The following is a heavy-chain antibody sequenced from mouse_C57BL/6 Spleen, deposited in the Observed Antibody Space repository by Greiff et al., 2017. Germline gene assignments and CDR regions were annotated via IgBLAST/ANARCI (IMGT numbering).Heavy chain of an antibody. Sequence: QVQLQQSGAELVRPGTSVKVSCKASGYAFTNYLIEWVKQRPGQGLEWIGVINPGSGGTNYNEKFKGKATLTADKSSSTAYMQLSSLTSEDSAVYFCACNWDGNAMDYWGQGTSVTVSS. J-gene: IGHJ4*01. V-gene: IGHV1-54*01. D-gene: IGHD4-1*01. CDR2: INPGSGGT. CDR1: GYAFTNYL. CDR3: ACNWDGNAMDY.